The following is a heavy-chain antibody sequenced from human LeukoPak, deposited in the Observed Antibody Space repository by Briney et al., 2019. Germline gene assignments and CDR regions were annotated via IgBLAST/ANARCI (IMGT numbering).Heavy chain of an antibody. Sequence: GGSLRLSCVASGFTFSDYYMSWIRQAPGKGLEWVSYISSSGSTIYYADSVKGRFTISRDNAKNSLYLQMNSLRAEDTAVYYCARNFYDSSEQLRRGEGYWGQGTLVTVSS. D-gene: IGHD3-22*01. CDR2: ISSSGSTI. V-gene: IGHV3-11*01. CDR1: GFTFSDYY. CDR3: ARNFYDSSEQLRRGEGY. J-gene: IGHJ4*02.